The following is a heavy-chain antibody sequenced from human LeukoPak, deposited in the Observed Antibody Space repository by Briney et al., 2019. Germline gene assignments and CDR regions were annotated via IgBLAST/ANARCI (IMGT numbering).Heavy chain of an antibody. D-gene: IGHD3-10*01. CDR2: ISKDGSDK. Sequence: GGSLRLSCAASGFTFSDYAMHWVRQAPGKGLEWVAVISKDGSDKYYPGSVRGRFTISRDNAKNSLYLQMNSLRDEDTAVYYCARDSVDYGSGSKNLRDYWGQGTLVTVSS. CDR3: ARDSVDYGSGSKNLRDY. CDR1: GFTFSDYA. J-gene: IGHJ4*02. V-gene: IGHV3-30-3*01.